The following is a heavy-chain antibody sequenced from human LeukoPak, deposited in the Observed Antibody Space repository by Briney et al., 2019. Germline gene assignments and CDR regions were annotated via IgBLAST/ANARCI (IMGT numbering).Heavy chain of an antibody. CDR1: GFSLSTGGVG. CDR3: AHRTGGYGKFDY. J-gene: IGHJ4*02. V-gene: IGHV2-5*02. CDR2: IYWDDDK. Sequence: SGPTLVKPTQTLTLTCTFSGFSLSTGGVGVGWIRQSPGKALEWVAVIYWDDDKHYSPSLKSRLTITKDTPKKQVVLTMTNMDPVDTATYYCAHRTGGYGKFDYWGQGTLVTVSS. D-gene: IGHD5-12*01.